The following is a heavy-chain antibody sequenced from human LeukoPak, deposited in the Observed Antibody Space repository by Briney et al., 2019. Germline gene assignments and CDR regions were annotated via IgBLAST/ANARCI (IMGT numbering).Heavy chain of an antibody. V-gene: IGHV1-46*01. Sequence: ASVKVSFKASGYTFTTYYMHWVRQAPGQGLEWMGILNPSSGSTSYAQKFQGRVTMTRDTSTSTFYMELRSLKSEDTAVYYCARDGEYYDSSGSYFDYWGQGTLVTVSS. D-gene: IGHD3-22*01. CDR1: GYTFTTYY. J-gene: IGHJ4*02. CDR2: LNPSSGST. CDR3: ARDGEYYDSSGSYFDY.